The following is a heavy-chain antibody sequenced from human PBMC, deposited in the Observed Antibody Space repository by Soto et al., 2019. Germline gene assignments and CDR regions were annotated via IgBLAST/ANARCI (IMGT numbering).Heavy chain of an antibody. Sequence: PGGSLRLSCTASERIVGPNYINWVRQAPGKGLEWVSVISSDGAPYYSDFVKGRFTISRDISRNTLFLEMNSLRVEDTAVYFCASSPSSSIHNFYGMDVWGPGTTVTVSS. CDR2: ISSDGAP. CDR3: ASSPSSSIHNFYGMDV. V-gene: IGHV3-53*01. J-gene: IGHJ6*02. CDR1: ERIVGPNY. D-gene: IGHD6-6*01.